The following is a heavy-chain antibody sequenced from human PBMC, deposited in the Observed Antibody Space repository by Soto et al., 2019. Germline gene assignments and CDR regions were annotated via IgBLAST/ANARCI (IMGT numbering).Heavy chain of an antibody. Sequence: GGSLRLSCAASGFTFSSYGMHWVRQAPGKGLEWVAVIWYDGSNKYYADSVKGRFTISRDNSKNTLYLQMNSLRAEDTAVYYCARSPIRSPPGSSWHYYYYGMDVWGQGTTVTVSS. D-gene: IGHD6-13*01. CDR1: GFTFSSYG. J-gene: IGHJ6*02. CDR3: ARSPIRSPPGSSWHYYYYGMDV. CDR2: IWYDGSNK. V-gene: IGHV3-33*01.